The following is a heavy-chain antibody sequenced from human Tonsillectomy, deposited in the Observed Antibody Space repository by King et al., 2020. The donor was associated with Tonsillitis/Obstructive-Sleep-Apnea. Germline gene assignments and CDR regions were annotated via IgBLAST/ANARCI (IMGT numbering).Heavy chain of an antibody. CDR1: GFTFSNTW. V-gene: IGHV3-15*07. J-gene: IGHJ4*02. D-gene: IGHD6-13*01. CDR2: IXRETEGGTT. Sequence: QLVQSGGDLVKPGGSLRLSCAASGFTFSNTWMNWVRQAPGKGLEWVGRIXRETEGGTTDYAAPGKGRFTVSRDDSKNTLYLQMNSLKTEDTAVYYCTTWASWYSLDYWGQGTLVTVSS. CDR3: TTWASWYSLDY.